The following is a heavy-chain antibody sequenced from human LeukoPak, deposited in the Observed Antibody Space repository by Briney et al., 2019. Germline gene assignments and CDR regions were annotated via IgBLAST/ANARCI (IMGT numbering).Heavy chain of an antibody. J-gene: IGHJ4*02. V-gene: IGHV3-23*01. D-gene: IGHD3-16*01. CDR3: AKDRAYSFDY. CDR1: GFTFSTYA. Sequence: GVSLRHSCAASGFTFSTYAMSWVRQAPGKGLEWVSAISGSGGSTYYTDSVGGRFTFFRDNSKNTLYLQMNSLRADDTAVYYCAKDRAYSFDYWGQGTLVTVS. CDR2: ISGSGGST.